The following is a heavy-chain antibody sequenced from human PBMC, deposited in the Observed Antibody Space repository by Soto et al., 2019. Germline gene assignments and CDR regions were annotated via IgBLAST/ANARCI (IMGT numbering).Heavy chain of an antibody. CDR2: ISGSGGST. CDR1: GFAFSSYA. CDR3: AKRSSGWYFDL. D-gene: IGHD6-19*01. J-gene: IGHJ2*01. V-gene: IGHV3-23*01. Sequence: EVQLLESGGGLVQPGGSLRLSCAASGFAFSSYAMSWVRQAPGKGLEWVSVISGSGGSTYYANSVKGRFTISRDNSKNTLYLQMNSLRAEDTAVYYCAKRSSGWYFDLWGRGTLVTVSS.